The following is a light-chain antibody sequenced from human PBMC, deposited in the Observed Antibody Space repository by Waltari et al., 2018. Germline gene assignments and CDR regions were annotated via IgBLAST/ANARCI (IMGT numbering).Light chain of an antibody. J-gene: IGLJ3*02. CDR3: QTGGHGTWV. V-gene: IGLV4-69*01. CDR2: VNSDGSH. Sequence: QLVLTQSPSASASLGASVKLTCTLNSGHSSNVVAWLPQQPEKGPRYLMKVNSDGSHSKGDAIPVRLPGASSGAERYPTISSGQTEDEADYYCQTGGHGTWVFGGGTKLTVL. CDR1: SGHSSNV.